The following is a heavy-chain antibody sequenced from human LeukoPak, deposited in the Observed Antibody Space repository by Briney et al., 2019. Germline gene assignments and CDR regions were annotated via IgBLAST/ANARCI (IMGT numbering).Heavy chain of an antibody. J-gene: IGHJ4*02. CDR2: ISGSGGST. CDR1: GFTFSSYA. V-gene: IGHV3-23*01. D-gene: IGHD3-10*01. CDR3: AKDRGRFGGLSQIPFDY. Sequence: GGSLRLSCAASGFTFSSYAMSWVRQAPGKGLEWVSAISGSGGSTYYADSVKGRFTISRDNSKNTLYLQMNSLRAEDTAVYYCAKDRGRFGGLSQIPFDYWGQGTLVTVSS.